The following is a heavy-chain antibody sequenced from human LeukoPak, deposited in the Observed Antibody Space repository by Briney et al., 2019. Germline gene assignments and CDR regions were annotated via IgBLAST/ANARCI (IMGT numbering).Heavy chain of an antibody. CDR1: GYTFTSYG. CDR2: ISAYNGNT. Sequence: ASVKVSCKASGYTFTSYGISWVRQAPGQGLEWMGWISAYNGNTNYAQKLQGRVTITSDTSITTAYMELTGLRSEDTAVYYCARGRGAIVANYYFDNGAQGTLVTVSS. D-gene: IGHD3-10*01. J-gene: IGHJ4*02. V-gene: IGHV1-18*01. CDR3: ARGRGAIVANYYFDN.